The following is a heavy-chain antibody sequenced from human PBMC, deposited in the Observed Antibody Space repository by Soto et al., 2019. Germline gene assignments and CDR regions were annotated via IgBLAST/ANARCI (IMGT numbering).Heavy chain of an antibody. D-gene: IGHD3-9*01. V-gene: IGHV4-59*01. CDR1: GGSIGSYY. Sequence: SETLSHTCTVSGGSIGSYYWSWLRQHPGKGLEWIGHIYYSGSTNYSPSLKSRLTISVDTSKNQFSLKLNSVTAADTAVYYCARGENYDILTGYRAYYYGMDVWGQGTTVTVSS. J-gene: IGHJ6*02. CDR3: ARGENYDILTGYRAYYYGMDV. CDR2: IYYSGST.